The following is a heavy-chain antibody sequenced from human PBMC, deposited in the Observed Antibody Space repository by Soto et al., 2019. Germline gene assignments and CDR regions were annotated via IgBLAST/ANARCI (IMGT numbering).Heavy chain of an antibody. J-gene: IGHJ6*02. Sequence: PSETLSLTCAVYGGSFSGYYWSWLRQPPGKGLEWIGEINHSGSTNYNPSLKSRVTISVDTSKNQFSLKLSSVTAADTTVYYCARGAAAGSYYYYGMDVWGQGTTVTVSS. CDR1: GGSFSGYY. V-gene: IGHV4-34*01. CDR2: INHSGST. D-gene: IGHD6-13*01. CDR3: ARGAAAGSYYYYGMDV.